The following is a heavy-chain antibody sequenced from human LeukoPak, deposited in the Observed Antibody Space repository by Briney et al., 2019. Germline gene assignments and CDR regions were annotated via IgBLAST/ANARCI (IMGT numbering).Heavy chain of an antibody. CDR3: ARERVRGSGVIDY. CDR2: IYYSGST. V-gene: IGHV4-59*01. CDR1: AGSISSYY. D-gene: IGHD3-10*01. J-gene: IGHJ4*02. Sequence: SETLSLTCTVFAGSISSYYWSWIRQPPGKGLEWIGYIYYSGSTNYNPSLKSRVTISVDTSKNQFSLKLSSVTAADTAVYYCARERVRGSGVIDYWGQGTLVTVSS.